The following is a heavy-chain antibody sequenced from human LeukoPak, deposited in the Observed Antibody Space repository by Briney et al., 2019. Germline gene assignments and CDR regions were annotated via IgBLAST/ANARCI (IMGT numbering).Heavy chain of an antibody. Sequence: SETLSLTCTVSGGSISTYYWNWIRLPPGKGLEWIGYFSYSGSTRYNTSLVSRVSISVDTSEKQFSLELRSVTAADTAVYYCAREAADCSSTSCYNGIIDYWGQGTLVTVSS. CDR3: AREAADCSSTSCYNGIIDY. CDR2: FSYSGST. J-gene: IGHJ4*02. V-gene: IGHV4-59*01. CDR1: GGSISTYY. D-gene: IGHD2-2*02.